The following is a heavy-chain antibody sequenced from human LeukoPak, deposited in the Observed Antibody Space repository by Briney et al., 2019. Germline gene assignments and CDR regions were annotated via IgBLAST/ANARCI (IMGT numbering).Heavy chain of an antibody. V-gene: IGHV4-4*07. CDR2: IYTSGST. D-gene: IGHD2-21*02. CDR3: ARDLAYCGGDCPYNWFDP. CDR1: GGSISSYY. Sequence: SETLSLTCTVSGGSISSYYWSWIRQPAGKGLEWIGRIYTSGSTNYNPSLKSRVTISVDKSKNQFSLKLSSVTAADTAVYYCARDLAYCGGDCPYNWFDPWGQGPLVTVSS. J-gene: IGHJ5*02.